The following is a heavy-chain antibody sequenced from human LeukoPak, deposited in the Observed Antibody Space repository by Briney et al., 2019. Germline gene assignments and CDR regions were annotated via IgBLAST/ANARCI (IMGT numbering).Heavy chain of an antibody. CDR3: ARDWELLSY. J-gene: IGHJ4*02. D-gene: IGHD1-26*01. CDR2: INPNSGGT. Sequence: ASVKVSCKASGYTFTDYYIHWVRQAPGQGLEWMGWINPNSGGTNYAQKFQGRVTMTRDTSISTAYMELSRLRSDDTAVYYCARDWELLSYWGQGTLVTVSS. V-gene: IGHV1-2*02. CDR1: GYTFTDYY.